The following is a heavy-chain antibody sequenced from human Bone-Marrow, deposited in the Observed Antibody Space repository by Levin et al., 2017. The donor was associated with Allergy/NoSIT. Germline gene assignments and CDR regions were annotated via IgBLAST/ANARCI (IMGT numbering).Heavy chain of an antibody. Sequence: SCTVSSGSISSGLYFWSWIRQLPGKGLEWIGYVSYSGITFYNPSLKSRVTISVDTSKNQFSLKLSSVTAADTAVYYCARAGMITFGGSQFDYWGQGTRVTVSS. CDR3: ARAGMITFGGSQFDY. J-gene: IGHJ4*02. V-gene: IGHV4-30-4*08. D-gene: IGHD3-16*01. CDR1: SGSISSGLYF. CDR2: VSYSGIT.